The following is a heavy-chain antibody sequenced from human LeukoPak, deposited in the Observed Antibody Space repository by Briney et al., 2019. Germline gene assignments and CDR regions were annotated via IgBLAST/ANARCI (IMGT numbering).Heavy chain of an antibody. CDR3: ARASISGYRGKNFDY. Sequence: ASVKVSCKASGYTFTSYAMNWVRQAPGQGLEWMGWISAHNGDTNYAQKLQGRVTMTTDTSTSTAYMELKSLRSDDTAVYYCARASISGYRGKNFDYWGQGTLVTVST. J-gene: IGHJ4*02. CDR2: ISAHNGDT. V-gene: IGHV1-18*01. D-gene: IGHD6-13*01. CDR1: GYTFTSYA.